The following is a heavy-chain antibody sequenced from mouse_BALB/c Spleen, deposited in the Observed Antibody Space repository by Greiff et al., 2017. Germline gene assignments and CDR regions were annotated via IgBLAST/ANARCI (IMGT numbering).Heavy chain of an antibody. D-gene: IGHD1-1*01. J-gene: IGHJ1*01. Sequence: EVQLVESGGGLVQPGGSLKLSCAASGFDFSRYWMSWVRQAPGKGLEWIGEINPDSSTINYTPSLKDKFIISRDNAKNTLYLQMSKVRSEDTALYYWARRDYYGSSFLSWYFDVWGAGTTVTVSS. CDR2: INPDSSTI. CDR3: ARRDYYGSSFLSWYFDV. V-gene: IGHV4-1*02. CDR1: GFDFSRYW.